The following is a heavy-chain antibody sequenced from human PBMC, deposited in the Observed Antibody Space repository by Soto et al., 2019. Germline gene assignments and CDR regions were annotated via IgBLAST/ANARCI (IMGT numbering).Heavy chain of an antibody. Sequence: QVQLVQTGGGAVLPGRSLSLSCAASGFRFSDYGMHWVRQAPGKGLEWAAVISYDGNNKYYADSVKGRFTISRDNSKNTLYLQMEGLRVEDTAVYYCARGGRSGSSGYHNPSFDYWGQGTLVSVSS. CDR2: ISYDGNNK. CDR3: ARGGRSGSSGYHNPSFDY. D-gene: IGHD3-22*01. J-gene: IGHJ4*02. CDR1: GFRFSDYG. V-gene: IGHV3-30*03.